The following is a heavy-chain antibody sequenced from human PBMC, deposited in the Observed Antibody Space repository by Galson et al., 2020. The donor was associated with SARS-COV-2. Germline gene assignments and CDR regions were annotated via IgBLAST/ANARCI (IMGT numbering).Heavy chain of an antibody. J-gene: IGHJ6*02. V-gene: IGHV3-30-3*01. CDR2: ISYDGSNK. CDR3: AGGVPAAMLLWYYGMDV. D-gene: IGHD2-2*01. CDR1: GFTFSSYA. Sequence: TGGSLRLSCAASGFTFSSYAMHWVRQAPGKGLEWVAVISYDGSNKYYADSVTGRFTISRDNSKNTLYLQMNSLRAEDTAVYYCAGGVPAAMLLWYYGMDVWGQGTTVTVSS.